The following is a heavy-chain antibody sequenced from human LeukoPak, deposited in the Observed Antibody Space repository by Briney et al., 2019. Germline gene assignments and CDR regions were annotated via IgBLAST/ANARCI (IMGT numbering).Heavy chain of an antibody. J-gene: IGHJ6*03. D-gene: IGHD1-26*01. Sequence: GRSLRLSCAASGFTFRSFVLTWVRQAPGKGPQWVSLISGGAETIRYSDSVKGRFTISRDNSKNTVHLEMNSLKAEDTAIYYCAKPAGSSGSHPYYSYLDVWGKGATVTVSS. CDR3: AKPAGSSGSHPYYSYLDV. V-gene: IGHV3-23*01. CDR1: GFTFRSFV. CDR2: ISGGAETI.